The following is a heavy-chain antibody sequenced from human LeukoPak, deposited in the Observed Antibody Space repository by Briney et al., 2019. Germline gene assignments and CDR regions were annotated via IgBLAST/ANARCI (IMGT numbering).Heavy chain of an antibody. CDR2: ISGYNGNT. D-gene: IGHD5-12*01. CDR3: ARSSLGTIAAGPFDY. J-gene: IGHJ4*02. CDR1: GYTFSSYG. Sequence: ASVKVSCKASGYTFSSYGIAWVRQAPGQGLEWRGWISGYNGNTNYAQKLQGRVSKTTDTSTTTAYMELRSLTSDDTALYYCARSSLGTIAAGPFDYWGQGTLVTVSS. V-gene: IGHV1-18*01.